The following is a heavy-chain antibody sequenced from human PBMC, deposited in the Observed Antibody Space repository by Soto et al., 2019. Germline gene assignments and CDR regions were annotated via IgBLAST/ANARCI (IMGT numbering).Heavy chain of an antibody. CDR3: ASLWGSYRLNWFDP. V-gene: IGHV2-5*01. J-gene: IGHJ5*02. Sequence: SGPTLVNPTQTLTLTCTFSGFSLSTSGVGVGWIRQPPGKALEWLALIYWNDDKRYSPSLKSRLTITKDTSKNQVVLTMTNMDPVDTATYYCASLWGSYRLNWFDPWGQGTRVTVS. CDR2: IYWNDDK. CDR1: GFSLSTSGVG. D-gene: IGHD3-16*02.